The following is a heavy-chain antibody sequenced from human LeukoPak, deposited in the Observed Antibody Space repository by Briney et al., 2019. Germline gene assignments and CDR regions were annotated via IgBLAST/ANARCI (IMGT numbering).Heavy chain of an antibody. Sequence: PGGSLRLSCAAPGFTFSSYEMNWVRQAPGKGLEWVSYISSSGSTIYYADSVKGRFTISRDNAKNSLYLQMNSLRAEDTAVYYCARGQRRHIDMAPSFDYWGQGTLVTVSS. CDR1: GFTFSSYE. V-gene: IGHV3-48*03. CDR2: ISSSGSTI. CDR3: ARGQRRHIDMAPSFDY. D-gene: IGHD5-24*01. J-gene: IGHJ4*02.